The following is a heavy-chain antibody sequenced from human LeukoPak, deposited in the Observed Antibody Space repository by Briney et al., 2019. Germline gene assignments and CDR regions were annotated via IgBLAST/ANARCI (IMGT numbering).Heavy chain of an antibody. CDR3: AKDCMVRGVRASEDWFDP. D-gene: IGHD3-10*01. V-gene: IGHV3-23*01. CDR1: GFTFSSYA. CDR2: ISGSGGST. Sequence: GGSLRLSCAASGFTFSSYAMSWVRQAPGKGLEWVSGISGSGGSTYYADSVKGRFTISRDNSKNTLYLQMNSLRAEDTAVYYCAKDCMVRGVRASEDWFDPWGQGTLVTVSS. J-gene: IGHJ5*02.